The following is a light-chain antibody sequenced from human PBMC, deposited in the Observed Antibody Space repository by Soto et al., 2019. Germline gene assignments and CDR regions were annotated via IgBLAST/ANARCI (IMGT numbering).Light chain of an antibody. CDR3: QQYYGPPRT. J-gene: IGKJ1*01. Sequence: DIVMTQSPDSLAVSLGERATINCKSSQSVLYSSNNKNYLAWYQQKPGQPPKLLIYWASTRESGVPDRFSGRGGGADFTLTISSLQAEDVAVYYCQQYYGPPRTFGQGTKVEIK. CDR1: QSVLYSSNNKNY. V-gene: IGKV4-1*01. CDR2: WAS.